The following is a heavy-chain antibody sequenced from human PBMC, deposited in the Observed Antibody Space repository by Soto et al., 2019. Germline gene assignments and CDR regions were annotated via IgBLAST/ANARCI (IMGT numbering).Heavy chain of an antibody. J-gene: IGHJ4*02. V-gene: IGHV3-13*01. Sequence: GESLKISCAASGFTFSSYDMHWVRQATGKGLEWVSAIGTAGDTYYPGSVKGRFTISRENAKNSLYLQMNSLRAGDTAVYYCARGNDYGDYDYWGQGTLVTVSS. CDR2: IGTAGDT. CDR3: ARGNDYGDYDY. CDR1: GFTFSSYD. D-gene: IGHD4-17*01.